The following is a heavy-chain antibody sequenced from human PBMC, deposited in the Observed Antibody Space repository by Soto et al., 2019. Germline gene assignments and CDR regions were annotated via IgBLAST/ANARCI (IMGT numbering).Heavy chain of an antibody. Sequence: PGGSLRLSCAASGFTFSSYAMSWVRQAPGKGLEWVSTISGSGGSTYYADSVKGRFTISRDNSKSTLYLQVNSLRAEDTAVYYCAKDLDYSDYPSRWGQGTLVTVSS. V-gene: IGHV3-23*01. CDR1: GFTFSSYA. CDR3: AKDLDYSDYPSR. J-gene: IGHJ4*02. D-gene: IGHD4-17*01. CDR2: ISGSGGST.